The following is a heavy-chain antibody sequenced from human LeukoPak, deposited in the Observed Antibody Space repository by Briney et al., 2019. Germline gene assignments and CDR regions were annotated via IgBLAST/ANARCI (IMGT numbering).Heavy chain of an antibody. CDR2: ILYEDK. J-gene: IGHJ4*02. D-gene: IGHD2-15*01. CDR1: GFTFSNSA. CDR3: ARYCSGGCYSGVDY. Sequence: GRSLRLSCAASGFTFSNSAMHWVRQAPGRGLEWVALILYEDKYYADSVKGRFTISRDNSKNTLYLQMDSLRAEDTAVYYCARYCSGGCYSGVDYWGQGTLVTVPS. V-gene: IGHV3-30*03.